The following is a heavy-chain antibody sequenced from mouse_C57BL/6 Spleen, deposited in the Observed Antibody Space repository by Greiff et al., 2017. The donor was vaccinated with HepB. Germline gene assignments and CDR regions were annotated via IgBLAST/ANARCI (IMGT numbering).Heavy chain of an antibody. Sequence: QVQLQQSGAELVKPGASVKLSCTASGYTFKDYYMHWVKQRPEQGLEWIGRIDPGDGGTNYTAKFKGKATLTADTSSSTAYMQLSSLTSEDSAVYYCARTTAAPDYWGQGTTLTVSS. J-gene: IGHJ2*01. CDR1: GYTFKDYY. CDR3: ARTTAAPDY. CDR2: IDPGDGGT. V-gene: IGHV1-77*01. D-gene: IGHD1-1*01.